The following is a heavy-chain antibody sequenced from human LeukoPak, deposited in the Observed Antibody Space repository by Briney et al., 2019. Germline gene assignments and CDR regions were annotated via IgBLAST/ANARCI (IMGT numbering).Heavy chain of an antibody. J-gene: IGHJ4*02. Sequence: GGSLRLSCAASGFTFSSYSMNWVRQAPGKGLEWVSVIYSGGSTYYADSVKGRFTISRDNSKNTLYPQMNSLRAEDTAVYYCARGLVVVVPAAIGLDYWGQGTLVTVSS. CDR2: IYSGGST. CDR1: GFTFSSYS. CDR3: ARGLVVVVPAAIGLDY. D-gene: IGHD2-2*01. V-gene: IGHV3-53*01.